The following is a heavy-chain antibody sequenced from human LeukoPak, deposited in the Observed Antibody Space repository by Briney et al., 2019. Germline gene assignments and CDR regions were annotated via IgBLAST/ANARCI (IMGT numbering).Heavy chain of an antibody. Sequence: GSVKVSCKASGYTFTSYYMHWVRQAPGEGLEWMGIINPSGGSTNYAQKLQGRVTMTRDTSTSTVYMELSSLRSEDTAVYYCARVPKVGELSIDYWGQGTLVTVSS. J-gene: IGHJ4*02. D-gene: IGHD3-10*01. CDR2: INPSGGST. V-gene: IGHV1-46*04. CDR1: GYTFTSYY. CDR3: ARVPKVGELSIDY.